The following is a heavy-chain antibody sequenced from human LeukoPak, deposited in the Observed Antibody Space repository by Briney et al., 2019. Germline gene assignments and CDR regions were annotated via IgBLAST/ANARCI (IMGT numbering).Heavy chain of an antibody. CDR2: IKQDGSKK. J-gene: IGHJ4*02. V-gene: IGHV3-7*04. Sequence: GGSLRLSCVASGFPFSSYWMTWVRQAPGKGLEWVASIKQDGSKKSYVDSVKGRFTISRDNAKNSLYLQMNSLRAEDTAIYYCTRVGYIDEGNDYWGQGTLVTVSS. D-gene: IGHD5-24*01. CDR1: GFPFSSYW. CDR3: TRVGYIDEGNDY.